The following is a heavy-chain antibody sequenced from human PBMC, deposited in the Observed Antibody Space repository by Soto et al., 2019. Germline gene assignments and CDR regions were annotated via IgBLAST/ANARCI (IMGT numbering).Heavy chain of an antibody. CDR2: IYYSGST. CDR3: ARDRITGTPYYYYYMDV. D-gene: IGHD1-7*01. CDR1: GGSISSYY. J-gene: IGHJ6*03. V-gene: IGHV4-59*01. Sequence: QVQLQESGPGLVKPSETLSLTCTVSGGSISSYYWSWIRQPPGKGLEWIGYIYYSGSTNYNPSLRCRVPISLDTSKQQFSLKLTSVTAADTAVYYCARDRITGTPYYYYYMDVWGKGTTVTVSS.